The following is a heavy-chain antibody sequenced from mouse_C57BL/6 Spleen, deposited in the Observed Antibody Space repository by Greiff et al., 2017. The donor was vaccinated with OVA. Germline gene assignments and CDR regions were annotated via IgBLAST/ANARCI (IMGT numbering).Heavy chain of an antibody. CDR3: ARTAQATSSFAY. J-gene: IGHJ3*01. CDR1: GYSITSGYY. Sequence: ESGPGLVKPSQSLSLTCSVTGYSITSGYYWNWIRQFPGNKLEWMGYISYDGSNNYNPSLKNRISITRDTSKNQFFLKLNSVTTEDTATYYCARTAQATSSFAYWGQGTLVTVSA. D-gene: IGHD3-2*02. CDR2: ISYDGSN. V-gene: IGHV3-6*01.